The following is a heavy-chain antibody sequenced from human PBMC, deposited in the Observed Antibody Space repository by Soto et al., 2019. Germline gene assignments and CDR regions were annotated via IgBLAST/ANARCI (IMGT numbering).Heavy chain of an antibody. Sequence: SETLSLICAVSGGSISSSNWWSWVRQPPGKGLEWIGEIYHSGSTNYNPSLKSRVTISVDKSKNQFSLKRSSVTAADTAVYYCARGNPYDFWSGYYIGWFDPWGQGTLVTVSS. V-gene: IGHV4-4*02. D-gene: IGHD3-3*01. CDR1: GGSISSSNW. CDR2: IYHSGST. J-gene: IGHJ5*02. CDR3: ARGNPYDFWSGYYIGWFDP.